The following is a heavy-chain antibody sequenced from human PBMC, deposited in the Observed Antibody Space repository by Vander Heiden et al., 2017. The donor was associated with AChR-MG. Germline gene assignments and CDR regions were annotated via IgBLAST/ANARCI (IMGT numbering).Heavy chain of an antibody. Sequence: QVQLVESGGGVVQPGRSLRLSCAASGFTFSSYGMHWVGQAPGKGLEWVAVISYDGSNKYYADSVKGRFTISRDNSKNTLYLQMNSLRAEDTAVYYCAKDREQSSSGGDYWGQGTLVTVSS. CDR1: GFTFSSYG. CDR2: ISYDGSNK. D-gene: IGHD6-6*01. J-gene: IGHJ4*02. V-gene: IGHV3-30*18. CDR3: AKDREQSSSGGDY.